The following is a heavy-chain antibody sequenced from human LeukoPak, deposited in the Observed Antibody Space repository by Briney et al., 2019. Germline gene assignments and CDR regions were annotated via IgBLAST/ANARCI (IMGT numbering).Heavy chain of an antibody. Sequence: SETLSLTCAVSGASISGSGYYLGWIRQPPGKGLEWIGNIYYTGSTYYNASLRSRVTISIDTSKNQFSLKLSSVTAADTAVYYCARESRSHMDVWGKGTTVTISS. CDR1: GASISGSGYY. CDR2: IYYTGST. V-gene: IGHV4-39*07. CDR3: ARESRSHMDV. J-gene: IGHJ6*03.